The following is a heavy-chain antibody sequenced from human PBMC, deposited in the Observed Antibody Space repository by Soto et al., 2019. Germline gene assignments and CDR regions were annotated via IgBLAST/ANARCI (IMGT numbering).Heavy chain of an antibody. D-gene: IGHD2-21*01. V-gene: IGHV4-59*01. CDR3: ARDPELHGLDY. Sequence: KPSETLSLTCNVSCTSIIAYYWTWIRQPPGKALEWIGYISYRGSTKYNPSLKSRVAISLDTSRNQFSLKLTPVTASDTAIYFCARDPELHGLDYWGQGTLVNVSS. CDR1: CTSIIAYY. J-gene: IGHJ4*02. CDR2: ISYRGST.